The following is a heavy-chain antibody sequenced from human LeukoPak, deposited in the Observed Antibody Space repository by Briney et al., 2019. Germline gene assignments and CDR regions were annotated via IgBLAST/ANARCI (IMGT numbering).Heavy chain of an antibody. CDR2: INSDGTST. CDR1: GFTFSSYW. J-gene: IGHJ1*01. D-gene: IGHD3-22*01. CDR3: ARDSTYYYDSSRGYFQH. Sequence: PGGSLRLSCAASGFTFSSYWMHWVRQAPGKGLVWGSRINSDGTSTTYADFVKGRFTISRDNAKNTLYLQMNSLRAEDTAVYYCARDSTYYYDSSRGYFQHWGQGTLVTVSS. V-gene: IGHV3-74*01.